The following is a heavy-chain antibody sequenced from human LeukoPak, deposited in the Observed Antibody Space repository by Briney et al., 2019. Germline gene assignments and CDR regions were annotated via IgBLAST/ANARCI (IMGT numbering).Heavy chain of an antibody. D-gene: IGHD3-9*01. Sequence: GGSLRLSCAPSGFTLSIYAMSWVRPAPGKGLEWVSTISDSGGSTYYADSVKGLFTISRDNSKDTVYLQMNSLRAEDTAVYYCAKDREGVRYFDWGQGTLVTVSS. CDR3: AKDREGVRYFD. V-gene: IGHV3-23*01. CDR1: GFTLSIYA. CDR2: ISDSGGST. J-gene: IGHJ4*02.